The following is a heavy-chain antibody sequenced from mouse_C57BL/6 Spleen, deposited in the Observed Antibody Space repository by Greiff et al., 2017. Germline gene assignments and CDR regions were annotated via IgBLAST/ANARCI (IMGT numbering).Heavy chain of an antibody. J-gene: IGHJ3*01. CDR2: IYPGDGDT. V-gene: IGHV1-82*01. Sequence: QVQLQQSGPELVKPGASVKISCKASGYAFSSSWMNWVKQRPGKGLEWIGRIYPGDGDTNYNGKFKGKATLTADKSSSTAYMQLSSRTSEDSAVYFCARWSTTGFAYWGQGTLVTVSA. CDR1: GYAFSSSW. CDR3: ARWSTTGFAY. D-gene: IGHD1-1*01.